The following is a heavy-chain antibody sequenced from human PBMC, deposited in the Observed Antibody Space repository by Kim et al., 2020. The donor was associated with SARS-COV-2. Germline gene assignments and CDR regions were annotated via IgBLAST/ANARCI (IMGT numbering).Heavy chain of an antibody. Sequence: GGSLRLSCVASGFAFGNYAMSWIRQAPGKGLEWVSAMSGMGGSGVSTYSADSVGGRFIVYRDNSKNTLYLQMNSLRVEATAIYYCTDGGVRTNYHYLDYWGPGTLVTVSS. CDR3: TDGGVRTNYHYLDY. J-gene: IGHJ4*02. D-gene: IGHD3-3*01. CDR1: GFAFGNYA. CDR2: MSGMGGSGVST. V-gene: IGHV3-23*01.